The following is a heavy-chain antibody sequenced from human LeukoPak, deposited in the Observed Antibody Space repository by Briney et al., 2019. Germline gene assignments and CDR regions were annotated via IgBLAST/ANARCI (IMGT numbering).Heavy chain of an antibody. V-gene: IGHV3-30*03. CDR2: ISYDGSNK. D-gene: IGHD3-10*01. Sequence: GGSLRLSCAASGFTFSSYGMHWVRQAPGKGLEWVAVISYDGSNKYYADSVKGRFTISRDNSKNTLYLQMNSLRAEDTAVYYCARGTLTMVRGRTWAFDIWGQGTMVTVSS. J-gene: IGHJ3*02. CDR1: GFTFSSYG. CDR3: ARGTLTMVRGRTWAFDI.